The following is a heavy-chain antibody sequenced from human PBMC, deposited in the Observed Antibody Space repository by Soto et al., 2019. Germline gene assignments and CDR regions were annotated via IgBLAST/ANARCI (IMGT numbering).Heavy chain of an antibody. V-gene: IGHV3-43*01. CDR2: INWDGTTT. CDR1: GFTFYDYN. D-gene: IGHD5-12*01. CDR3: AKDIGGGYDNYNYFDY. J-gene: IGHJ4*02. Sequence: EVQLVEAGGGVVQPGGSLRLSCAASGFTFYDYNMQWVRQATGKGLEWVSLINWDGTTTHYADSVKGRFTISRDNSNNSLYLQMNSLGTEDSALYFCAKDIGGGYDNYNYFDYWGQGTLVTVSS.